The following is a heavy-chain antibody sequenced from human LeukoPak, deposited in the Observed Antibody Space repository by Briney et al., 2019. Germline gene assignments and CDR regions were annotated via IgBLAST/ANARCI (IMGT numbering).Heavy chain of an antibody. D-gene: IGHD1/OR15-1a*01. CDR3: ARNNDMDV. V-gene: IGHV3-7*03. CDR2: MNKDGSEK. CDR1: GFLLSNHW. Sequence: GGSLRLSCAASGFLLSNHWMTWVRQAPGKGPEWVANMNKDGSEKYYVDSVKGRFTISRDTAKNSLYLQMYNLRAEDTALYYCARNNDMDVWGQGTTVIVYS. J-gene: IGHJ6*02.